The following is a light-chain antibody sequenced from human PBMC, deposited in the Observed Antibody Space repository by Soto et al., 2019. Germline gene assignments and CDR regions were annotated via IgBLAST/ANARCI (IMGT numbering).Light chain of an antibody. J-gene: IGLJ3*02. CDR2: SNN. V-gene: IGLV1-44*01. Sequence: QSVLTQPPSASGTPGQRAAISCSGSSSNIGSNTVNWYQHLPGTAPKLLIYSNNQRPSGVPGRFSGSKSGTSASLAISGLQSEDEADYYCAAWDDSLNGRGVFGGGTKVTVL. CDR1: SSNIGSNT. CDR3: AAWDDSLNGRGV.